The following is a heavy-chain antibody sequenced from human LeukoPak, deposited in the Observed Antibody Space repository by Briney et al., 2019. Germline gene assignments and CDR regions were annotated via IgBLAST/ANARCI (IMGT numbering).Heavy chain of an antibody. J-gene: IGHJ4*02. CDR1: GGPISSSSYY. CDR2: IYYSGST. Sequence: KPSETLSLTCTVSGGPISSSSYYWGWIPQPPGKGLEWIGSIYYSGSTYYNPSLKSRVTISVDTSKNQFSLKLSSVTAADTAVYYCARHGRDGDYVAYWGQGTLVTVSS. CDR3: ARHGRDGDYVAY. V-gene: IGHV4-39*01. D-gene: IGHD4-17*01.